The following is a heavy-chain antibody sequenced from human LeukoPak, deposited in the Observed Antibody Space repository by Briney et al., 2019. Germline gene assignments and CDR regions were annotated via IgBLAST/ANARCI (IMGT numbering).Heavy chain of an antibody. V-gene: IGHV3-53*01. CDR1: GFTVNRNY. CDR3: AGSSAYYPDAFDI. Sequence: PGGSLRLSCAASGFTVNRNYMSWVRQAPGKGLEWVSVIYSGGVTYYADSVKGRFTISRDNSKNTLYLQMSSLRADDTAVYYCAGSSAYYPDAFDIWGQGTMVSVSS. CDR2: IYSGGVT. D-gene: IGHD3-22*01. J-gene: IGHJ3*02.